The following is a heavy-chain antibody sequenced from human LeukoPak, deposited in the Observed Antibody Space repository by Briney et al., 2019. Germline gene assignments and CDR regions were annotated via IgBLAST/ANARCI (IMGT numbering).Heavy chain of an antibody. CDR1: GFIFSDYW. V-gene: IGHV3-74*01. D-gene: IGHD4-17*01. J-gene: IGHJ4*02. Sequence: GGSLRLSCAASGFIFSDYWMHWVRQGPGKGLVWVSRIKSDGSSTSYAESVKGRFTISRDNAKNTVYVHMNSLRDEDTAVYYCARDEPTVTTGPPVGSWGQGTLVTVSS. CDR2: IKSDGSST. CDR3: ARDEPTVTTGPPVGS.